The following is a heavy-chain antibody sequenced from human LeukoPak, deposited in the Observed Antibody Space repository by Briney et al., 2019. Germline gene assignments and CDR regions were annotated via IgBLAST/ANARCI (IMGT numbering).Heavy chain of an antibody. V-gene: IGHV3-9*03. CDR3: AKGPSGSYQRNWLDP. CDR1: GFIFDDYA. D-gene: IGHD1-26*01. J-gene: IGHJ5*02. CDR2: ISWNSDSI. Sequence: GGSLRLSCAASGFIFDDYAMHWVRQAPGKGLEWVSSISWNSDSIGYADSVKGRFTISRDNAKSSLYLQMNSLRADDMALYYCAKGPSGSYQRNWLDPWGQGTLVTV.